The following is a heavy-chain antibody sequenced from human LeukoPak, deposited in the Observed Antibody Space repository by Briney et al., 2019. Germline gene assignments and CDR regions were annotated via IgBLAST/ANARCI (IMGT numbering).Heavy chain of an antibody. CDR2: IYYSGST. V-gene: IGHV4-39*01. CDR3: ARRRRGSGFDY. Sequence: KPSETLSLTCTVSGGSISSSSYYWGWIRHPPGKGLEWIGSIYYSGSTYYNASLKSRVTISVDTSKNQFSLKLSSVTAADTAVYYCARRRRGSGFDYWGQGTLVTVSS. CDR1: GGSISSSSYY. D-gene: IGHD3-3*01. J-gene: IGHJ4*02.